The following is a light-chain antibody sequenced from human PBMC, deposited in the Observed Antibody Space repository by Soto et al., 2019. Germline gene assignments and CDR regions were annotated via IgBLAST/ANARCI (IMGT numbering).Light chain of an antibody. J-gene: IGLJ3*02. V-gene: IGLV2-14*01. CDR1: SSVVGGYKY. CDR2: EVS. Sequence: QSALTQPASVSGSPGQSITISCTGTSSVVGGYKYVSWYQQHPAKAPKLMIYEVSNRPSGVSHRFSGSKSGNTASLTISGLQAEDEANYYCFSYTTSSTLVFGGGTKLTVL. CDR3: FSYTTSSTLV.